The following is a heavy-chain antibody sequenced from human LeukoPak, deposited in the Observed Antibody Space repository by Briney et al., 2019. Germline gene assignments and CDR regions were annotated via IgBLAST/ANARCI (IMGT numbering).Heavy chain of an antibody. CDR2: IIPILGIA. CDR1: GGTFSSYA. Sequence: SVKVSCKASGGTFSSYAISWVRQAPGQGLEWMGRIIPILGIANYAQKFQGRVTITADKSTSTAYMELSSLRSEDTAVYYCARETAAGHMADYWGQGTLVTVSS. CDR3: ARETAAGHMADY. J-gene: IGHJ4*02. D-gene: IGHD6-13*01. V-gene: IGHV1-69*04.